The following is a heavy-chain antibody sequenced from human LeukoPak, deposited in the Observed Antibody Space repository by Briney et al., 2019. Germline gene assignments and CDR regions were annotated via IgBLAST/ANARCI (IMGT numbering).Heavy chain of an antibody. V-gene: IGHV3-49*04. CDR2: IRSKAYGGTT. D-gene: IGHD3-10*01. CDR3: TREVLWFGELLVRPYYYYYMDV. Sequence: PGGSLRLSCTASGFTFGDYAMSWVRQAPGKGLEWVGFIRSKAYGGTTEYAASVKGRFTISRDDSKSIAYLQMNSLKTEDTAVYYCTREVLWFGELLVRPYYYYYMDVWGKGTTVTISS. CDR1: GFTFGDYA. J-gene: IGHJ6*03.